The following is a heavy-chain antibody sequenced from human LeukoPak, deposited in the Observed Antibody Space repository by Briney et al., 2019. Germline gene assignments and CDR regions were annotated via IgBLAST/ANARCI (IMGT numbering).Heavy chain of an antibody. CDR2: IYGGGST. Sequence: PGGSLRLSCADSGFTVSSSYMNWVRQAPGKGLEWVSLIYGGGSTYYADSVKGRFTISRDNSKNTVYLEMNSLRDEDTAVYYCAKRHYYDTSGYPSFDNWGQGTLVTVSS. J-gene: IGHJ5*02. CDR1: GFTVSSSY. CDR3: AKRHYYDTSGYPSFDN. V-gene: IGHV3-53*01. D-gene: IGHD3-22*01.